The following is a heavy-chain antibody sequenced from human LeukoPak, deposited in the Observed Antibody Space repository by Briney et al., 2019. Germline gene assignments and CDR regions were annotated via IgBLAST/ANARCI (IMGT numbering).Heavy chain of an antibody. CDR3: ARVSLYYDSSGYVDY. D-gene: IGHD3-22*01. J-gene: IGHJ4*02. CDR2: IYTSGST. V-gene: IGHV4-61*02. CDR1: GGSISSGSYY. Sequence: PSQTLSLTCTVSGGSISSGSYYWSWIRQPAGKGLEWIGRIYTSGSTNYNPSLKSRVTISVDTSKNQFSLKLSSVTAADTAVYYCARVSLYYDSSGYVDYWGQGTLVTVSS.